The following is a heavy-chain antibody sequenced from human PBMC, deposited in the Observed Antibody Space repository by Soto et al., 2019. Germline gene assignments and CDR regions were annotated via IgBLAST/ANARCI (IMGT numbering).Heavy chain of an antibody. CDR3: ATTHGGGVVVAATAPDY. D-gene: IGHD2-15*01. Sequence: QVQLVQSGAEVKKPGSSVKVSCKASGGTFSSYAISWVRQAPGQGLEWMGGIIPIFGTANYAQKLQGRVTITADESTSTAYMELCSLRSEDTAVYYCATTHGGGVVVAATAPDYWGQGTLVTVSS. V-gene: IGHV1-69*01. J-gene: IGHJ4*02. CDR2: IIPIFGTA. CDR1: GGTFSSYA.